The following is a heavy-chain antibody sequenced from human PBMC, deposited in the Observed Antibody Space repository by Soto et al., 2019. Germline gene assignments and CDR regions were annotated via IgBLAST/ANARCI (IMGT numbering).Heavy chain of an antibody. CDR1: GGSISSGGYY. V-gene: IGHV4-31*03. Sequence: QVQLQESGPGLVKPSQTLSLTCTVSGGSISSGGYYWSWIRQHPGKGMEWIGYIYYTGSTYYNPSLKSRVTISVDTSKNRFSLKLSSVTAADTAVYYCATLSMVRGVRTCGYWGQGTLVTVSS. CDR3: ATLSMVRGVRTCGY. J-gene: IGHJ4*02. D-gene: IGHD3-10*01. CDR2: IYYTGST.